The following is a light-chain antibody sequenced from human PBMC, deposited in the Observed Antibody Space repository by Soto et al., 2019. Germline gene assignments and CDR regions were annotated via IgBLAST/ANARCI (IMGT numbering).Light chain of an antibody. V-gene: IGKV2-28*01. CDR1: QSLLHSDGYNY. Sequence: DIVMTQSPVSLPVTPGEPASITCRSSQSLLHSDGYNYLDWYLQKPGQSPQLLIYLGSNRASRVPDRFSGSGSGTDFTLKISRVEAEDVGVYYCMQALQTPLTFGGGTKVEIK. CDR3: MQALQTPLT. J-gene: IGKJ4*01. CDR2: LGS.